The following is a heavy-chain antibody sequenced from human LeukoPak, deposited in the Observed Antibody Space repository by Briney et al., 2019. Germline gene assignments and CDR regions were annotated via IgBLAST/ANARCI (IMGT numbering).Heavy chain of an antibody. CDR1: GYTFTSYY. V-gene: IGHV1-46*01. CDR2: INPSGGST. Sequence: ASVKVSCKASGYTFTSYYMHWVRQAPGQGLEWMGIINPSGGSTSYAQKFQGRVTMTRDMSTSTAYMELSSLRSEDTAVYYCARVLAADDGLYNWFDPWGQGTLVTVSS. D-gene: IGHD6-13*01. CDR3: ARVLAADDGLYNWFDP. J-gene: IGHJ5*02.